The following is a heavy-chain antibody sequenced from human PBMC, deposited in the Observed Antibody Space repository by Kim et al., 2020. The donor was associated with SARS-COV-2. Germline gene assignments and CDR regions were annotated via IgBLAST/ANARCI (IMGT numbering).Heavy chain of an antibody. J-gene: IGHJ4*02. V-gene: IGHV3-30*18. CDR2: ISYDGSNK. D-gene: IGHD2-2*01. Sequence: GGSLRLSCAASGFTFSSYGMHWVRQAPGKGLEWVAVISYDGSNKYYADSVKDRFTISRDNSKNTLYLQMNSLRAEDTAVYYCAKGFDVEMATSPADFDYWGQRTLVTVSS. CDR1: GFTFSSYG. CDR3: AKGFDVEMATSPADFDY.